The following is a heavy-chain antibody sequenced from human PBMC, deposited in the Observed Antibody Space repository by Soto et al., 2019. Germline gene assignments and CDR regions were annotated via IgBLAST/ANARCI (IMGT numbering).Heavy chain of an antibody. D-gene: IGHD6-6*01. CDR3: ARNKRARRPSEMDV. CDR1: GYTFTSYG. J-gene: IGHJ6*02. Sequence: ASLKVSGKASGYTFTSYGISWVRQAPGQGLEWMGWISAYNGNTNYAQKLQGRVTMTTDTSTSTAYMELRSLRSDDTAVYYCARNKRARRPSEMDVWGQGTTVTVSS. CDR2: ISAYNGNT. V-gene: IGHV1-18*01.